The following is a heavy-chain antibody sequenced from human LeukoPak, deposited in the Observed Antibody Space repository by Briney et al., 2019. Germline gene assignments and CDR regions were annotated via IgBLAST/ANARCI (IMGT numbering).Heavy chain of an antibody. V-gene: IGHV1-69*13. Sequence: SVKVSCKASGGSFSTYAISWVRHAPGQGLEWMGGIIPIFGTTIYAQNFQDRVTITADESPSTAYMELSGLRSEDTAVYYCARENCNSTSCYTRYYYGIDVWGQGTTVTVSS. CDR2: IIPIFGTT. D-gene: IGHD2-2*02. CDR3: ARENCNSTSCYTRYYYGIDV. CDR1: GGSFSTYA. J-gene: IGHJ6*02.